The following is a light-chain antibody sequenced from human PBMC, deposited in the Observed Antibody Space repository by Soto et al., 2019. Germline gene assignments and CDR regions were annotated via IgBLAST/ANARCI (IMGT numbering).Light chain of an antibody. J-gene: IGLJ1*01. V-gene: IGLV2-8*01. Sequence: QSALTQPPSASGSPGQSVTISCTGSSSGVGGYNYVSWYQQHPGKAPRLILYDVDKRPSGVPDRFSGSKSGNTASLTVSGLQAEDEADYYCASYTGRDEGVFGSGTKVTVL. CDR1: SSGVGGYNY. CDR3: ASYTGRDEGV. CDR2: DVD.